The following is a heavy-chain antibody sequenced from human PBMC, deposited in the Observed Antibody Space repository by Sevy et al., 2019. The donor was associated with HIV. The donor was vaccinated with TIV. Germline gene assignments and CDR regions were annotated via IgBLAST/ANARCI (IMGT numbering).Heavy chain of an antibody. D-gene: IGHD2-21*02. V-gene: IGHV3-30-3*01. CDR3: ARDSGYCGGDCYGPGGY. J-gene: IGHJ4*02. CDR1: GFTFSSYA. CDR2: ISYDDGSNR. Sequence: GGSLRLSCAASGFTFSSYALHWVRQAPGKGLEWVAVISYDDGSNRNYADSEKGRFTISRDNSKNTVYLQMNSLRPEDTAVYYCARDSGYCGGDCYGPGGYWGQGTLVTVSS.